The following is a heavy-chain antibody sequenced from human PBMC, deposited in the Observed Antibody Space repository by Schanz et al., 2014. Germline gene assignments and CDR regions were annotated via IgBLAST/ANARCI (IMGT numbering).Heavy chain of an antibody. J-gene: IGHJ4*02. Sequence: QVQLVQSGSELKKPGASVKVSCKASGYTFTVYYIHWVRQAPGQGLEWLGWINPNSGATSSAQKFQGRVTMTRDTSSSTVYMQLSSLTSDDTAIYYCARVTTGYDSWGQGTLVTVSS. CDR3: ARVTTGYDS. CDR1: GYTFTVYY. V-gene: IGHV1-2*02. D-gene: IGHD5-12*01. CDR2: INPNSGAT.